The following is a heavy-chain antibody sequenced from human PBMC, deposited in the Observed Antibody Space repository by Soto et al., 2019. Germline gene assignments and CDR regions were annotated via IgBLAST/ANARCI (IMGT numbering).Heavy chain of an antibody. D-gene: IGHD1-26*01. Sequence: SETPSLPPNLPGGSLRHSYWGWIRPPPGEGVDWIGYIYYSGSTNYNPSLESRVTISVDTSKNQFSLKLSSVTAADTAVYYCARVGGISSGSYFRSLYYFDYWGQGTLVTVSS. V-gene: IGHV4-59*01. CDR1: GGSLRHSY. CDR3: ARVGGISSGSYFRSLYYFDY. CDR2: IYYSGST. J-gene: IGHJ4*02.